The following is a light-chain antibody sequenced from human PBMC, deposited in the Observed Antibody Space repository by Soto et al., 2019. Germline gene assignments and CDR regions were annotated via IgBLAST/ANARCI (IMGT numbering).Light chain of an antibody. CDR3: MQAIQAPRT. J-gene: IGKJ1*01. CDR1: QSLLHSNGNIY. CDR2: LGS. V-gene: IGKV2-28*01. Sequence: DIVLTQSPLSLPVTPGEPASISCRSSQSLLHSNGNIYLDWYLQKPGQSPQLLVYLGSIRASVVPERVSGSGSGTDFTLKITRVEAEGVGVYYCMQAIQAPRTFDLGTKVEIK.